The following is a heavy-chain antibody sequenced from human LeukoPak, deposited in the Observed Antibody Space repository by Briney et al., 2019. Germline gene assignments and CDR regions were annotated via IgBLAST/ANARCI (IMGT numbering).Heavy chain of an antibody. CDR2: INPNSGGT. Sequence: ASVKVSCKASGYTFTGYYMHWVRQAPGQGLEWMGWINPNSGGTNCAQKFQGRVTMTRDTSISTAYMELSRLRSDDTAVYYCARPRVRYCSGGSCYPLGYWGQGTLVTVSS. CDR3: ARPRVRYCSGGSCYPLGY. J-gene: IGHJ4*02. D-gene: IGHD2-15*01. V-gene: IGHV1-2*02. CDR1: GYTFTGYY.